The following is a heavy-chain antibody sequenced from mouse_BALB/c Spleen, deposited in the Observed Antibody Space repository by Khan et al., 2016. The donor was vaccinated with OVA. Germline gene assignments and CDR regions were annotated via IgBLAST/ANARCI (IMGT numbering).Heavy chain of an antibody. Sequence: EVKLLESGPGLVKPSQSLSLTCTVTGYSITSGYGWNWIRQFPGNKLEWMGYISYSGSTNYNPSLKSRISITRDTSKNQFFLQLTSVTTEDTATAYCARTARRNYWGQGTTLAVSS. D-gene: IGHD1-2*01. J-gene: IGHJ2*01. CDR2: ISYSGST. CDR1: GYSITSGYG. CDR3: ARTARRNY. V-gene: IGHV3-2*02.